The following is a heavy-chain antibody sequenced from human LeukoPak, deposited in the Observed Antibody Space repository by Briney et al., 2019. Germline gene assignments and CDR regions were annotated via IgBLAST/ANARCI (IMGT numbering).Heavy chain of an antibody. Sequence: GGSLRLSCAAPGFTVSSKYMSWVRQAPGKGLEWVSVIYSGGSGGSTYYGDSVKGRFAISRDNSKNTLFLQMNSLRAEDTAVYYCATGWSLDYWGQGTLVTVSS. J-gene: IGHJ4*02. D-gene: IGHD6-19*01. CDR1: GFTVSSKY. V-gene: IGHV3-53*01. CDR3: ATGWSLDY. CDR2: IYSGGSGGST.